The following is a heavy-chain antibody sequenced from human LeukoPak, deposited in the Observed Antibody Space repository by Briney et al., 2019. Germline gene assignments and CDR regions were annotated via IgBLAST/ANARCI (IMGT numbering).Heavy chain of an antibody. V-gene: IGHV1-69*13. CDR3: AREGDSSSWYHWPTGKGPYFDY. J-gene: IGHJ4*02. Sequence: SVKVSCKASGGTFSSYAISWVRQAPGQGLEWMGGIIPIFGTANCAQKFQGRVTITADESTSTAYMELSSLRSEDTAVYYCAREGDSSSWYHWPTGKGPYFDYWGQGTLVTVSS. CDR2: IIPIFGTA. CDR1: GGTFSSYA. D-gene: IGHD6-13*01.